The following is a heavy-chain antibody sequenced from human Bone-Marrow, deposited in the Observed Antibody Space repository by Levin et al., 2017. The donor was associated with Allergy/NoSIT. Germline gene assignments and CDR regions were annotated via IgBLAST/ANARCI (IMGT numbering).Heavy chain of an antibody. Sequence: GGSLRLSCAASGFTFTNAWMTWVRQAPGKGLEWVGRIKSKTDGEKIDYSAPVKGRFTLSRDDSKNTLYLQMNSLKIEDTAMYYCTTGPGSAAVRGRWGQGTLVTVSS. CDR2: IKSKTDGEKI. V-gene: IGHV3-15*01. J-gene: IGHJ4*02. CDR3: TTGPGSAAVRGR. D-gene: IGHD3-10*01. CDR1: GFTFTNAW.